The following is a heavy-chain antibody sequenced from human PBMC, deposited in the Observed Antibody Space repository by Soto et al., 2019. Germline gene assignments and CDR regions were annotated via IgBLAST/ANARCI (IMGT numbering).Heavy chain of an antibody. J-gene: IGHJ6*02. CDR2: IYYSGST. Sequence: SETLSLTCTVSGGSISSYYWSWIRQPPGKGLEWIGYIYYSGSTNYNPSLKSRVTISVDTSKNQFSLKLSSVTAADTAVYYCARAARSSSWYYYYYGMDVWGQGTTVTVSS. V-gene: IGHV4-59*01. CDR1: GGSISSYY. CDR3: ARAARSSSWYYYYYGMDV. D-gene: IGHD6-13*01.